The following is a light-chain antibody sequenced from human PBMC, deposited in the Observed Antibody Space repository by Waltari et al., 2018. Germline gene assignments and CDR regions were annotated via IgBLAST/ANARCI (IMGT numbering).Light chain of an antibody. V-gene: IGKV3-20*01. Sequence: EIVLTQSPGTLSLSPGERATLSCRASQSVSRSLAWYQQKHGQAPRLLIYDASTMATGIPDRFSGSGSGTDFSLTISRLEPEDFAVYYCQKYVSLPATFGQGTKVEIK. CDR2: DAS. CDR1: QSVSRS. J-gene: IGKJ1*01. CDR3: QKYVSLPAT.